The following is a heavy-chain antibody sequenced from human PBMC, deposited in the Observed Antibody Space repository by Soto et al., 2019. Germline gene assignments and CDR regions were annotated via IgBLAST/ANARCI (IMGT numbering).Heavy chain of an antibody. V-gene: IGHV4-59*01. CDR2: IYHSGTT. CDR3: ARGGYRTLAWFDP. CDR1: GGSISNYY. D-gene: IGHD5-18*01. Sequence: QVQVQESGPGLVKPSETLSLTCTVSGGSISNYYWSWIRQSPGKGLEWIANIYHSGTTNYNLSLKCPVSISIDSYKNQVSLRLKSVTAADTAVYYCARGGYRTLAWFDPWGQGTLVTVSS. J-gene: IGHJ5*02.